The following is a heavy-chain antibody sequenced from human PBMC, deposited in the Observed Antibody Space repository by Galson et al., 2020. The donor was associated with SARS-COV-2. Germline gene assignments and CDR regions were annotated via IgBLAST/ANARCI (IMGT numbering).Heavy chain of an antibody. CDR3: AGSHKNFWYNFDN. Sequence: GGSLRLSCTASGPIFSDYYMTWIRQAPGKGLEWISYTSPSSDYTNYADSVRGRFTISRDNTKTSLFLHMDSLRAEDTAVYYCAGSHKNFWYNFDNWGQGALVTVSS. CDR1: GPIFSDYY. CDR2: TSPSSDYT. J-gene: IGHJ4*02. V-gene: IGHV3-11*03. D-gene: IGHD6-13*01.